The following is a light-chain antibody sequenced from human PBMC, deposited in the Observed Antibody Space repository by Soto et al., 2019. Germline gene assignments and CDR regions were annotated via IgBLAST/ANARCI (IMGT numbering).Light chain of an antibody. CDR3: QQYNSYSMT. Sequence: DIRMTQSPSTLAASLGDRVTITCRASQSISSWLAWYQQKPGKAPKLLIYDASSLESGVPSRFRGSGSGTEFTLTISSLQPDDFEPYYCQQYNSYSMTFGQGTKVDIK. J-gene: IGKJ1*01. CDR2: DAS. CDR1: QSISSW. V-gene: IGKV1-5*01.